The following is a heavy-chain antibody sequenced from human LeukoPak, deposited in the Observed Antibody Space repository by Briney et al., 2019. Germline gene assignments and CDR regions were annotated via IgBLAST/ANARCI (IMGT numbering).Heavy chain of an antibody. CDR1: GFTFSSYA. CDR2: ISGSGGST. V-gene: IGHV3-23*01. CDR3: ARDRIGKYSIDY. Sequence: TGGSLRLSCAASGFTFSSYAMSWVRQAPGKGLEWVSAISGSGGSTYYADSVKGRFTISRDNSKNTLYLQMNSLRAEDTAVYYCARDRIGKYSIDYWGQGTLVTVSS. D-gene: IGHD2-15*01. J-gene: IGHJ4*02.